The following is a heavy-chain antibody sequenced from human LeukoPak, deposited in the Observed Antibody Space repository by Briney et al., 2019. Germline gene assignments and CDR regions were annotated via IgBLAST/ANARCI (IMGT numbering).Heavy chain of an antibody. D-gene: IGHD3-10*02. CDR1: GFPFSSYS. CDR3: ARVLGSYYYYGMDV. V-gene: IGHV3-21*01. CDR2: ISSSSSYI. Sequence: PGGSLRLSCAASGFPFSSYSLNWVRQAPGKGLVWVSSISSSSSYIYYADSVKGRFTISRDNAKNSLYLQMNSLRAEDTAVYYCARVLGSYYYYGMDVWGQGTTVTVSS. J-gene: IGHJ6*02.